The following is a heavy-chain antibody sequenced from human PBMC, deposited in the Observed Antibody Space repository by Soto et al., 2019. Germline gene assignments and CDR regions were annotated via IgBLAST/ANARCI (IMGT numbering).Heavy chain of an antibody. CDR1: GGSFSGYY. CDR3: ARKVVVAATTAAFDP. D-gene: IGHD2-15*01. CDR2: INHSGST. V-gene: IGHV4-34*01. J-gene: IGHJ5*02. Sequence: KPSETLSLTCAVYGGSFSGYYWSWIRQPPGKGLEWIGEINHSGSTNYNPSLKSRVTISVDTSKNQFSLKLSSVTAADTAVYYCARKVVVAATTAAFDPWGQGTLVTVSS.